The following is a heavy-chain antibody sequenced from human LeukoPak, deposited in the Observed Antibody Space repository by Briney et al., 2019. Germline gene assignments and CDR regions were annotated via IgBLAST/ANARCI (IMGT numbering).Heavy chain of an antibody. CDR2: IYYSGST. CDR1: GGTISSGGYY. J-gene: IGHJ5*02. CDR3: ARDWGLTGTGEGWFDP. Sequence: PSETLSLTCTVSGGTISSGGYYWSWIRQHPGKGLEWIGYIYYSGSTYYNPSLKSRVTISVDTSKNQFSLKLSSVTAADTAVYYCARDWGLTGTGEGWFDPWGQGTLVTVSS. V-gene: IGHV4-31*03. D-gene: IGHD1-20*01.